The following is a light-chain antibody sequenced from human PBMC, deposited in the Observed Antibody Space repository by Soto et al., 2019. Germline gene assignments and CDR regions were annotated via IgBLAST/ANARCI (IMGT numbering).Light chain of an antibody. J-gene: IGKJ5*01. CDR1: QNIRTW. V-gene: IGKV1-39*01. CDR3: QQSYRTPT. CDR2: AAS. Sequence: IQMTQSPSTLSASVGQRVIITCRASQNIRTWLSWYQQKPGKAPNLLIYAASSLQSGVPSRFSGSGSGTDYTLTISSLQPEDFATYYCQQSYRTPTFGQGTRLEIK.